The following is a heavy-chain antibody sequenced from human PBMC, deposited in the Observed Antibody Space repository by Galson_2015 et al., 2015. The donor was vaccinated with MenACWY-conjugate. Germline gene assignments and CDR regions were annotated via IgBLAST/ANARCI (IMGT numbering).Heavy chain of an antibody. J-gene: IGHJ4*02. V-gene: IGHV1-18*04. Sequence: SVKVSCKASGYTFTSYGISWVRQAPGQGLEWMGWISAYNGNTNSAQKLQGRVTMTTDTSTRQAYRELRSLKSDDTAVYYCETTGGITMIVAPSDYWGQGTLVTVSS. CDR2: ISAYNGNT. CDR1: GYTFTSYG. D-gene: IGHD3-22*01. CDR3: ETTGGITMIVAPSDY.